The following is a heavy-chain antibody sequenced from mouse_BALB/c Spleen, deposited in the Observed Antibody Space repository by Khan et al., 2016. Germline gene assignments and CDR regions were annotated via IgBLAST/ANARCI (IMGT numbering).Heavy chain of an antibody. J-gene: IGHJ3*01. V-gene: IGHV2-5-1*01. D-gene: IGHD2-13*01. Sequence: QVQLKQSGPSLVQPSQSLSITCTVSGFSLTTYVVHWVRQSPGKGLEWLGVIWRGGNTDYNAAFMSRLRITKDNSKSHVFFKMNSLQADETAIYYCAKVDYDDSDGAWFAYGGQGSLFTVSA. CDR1: GFSLTTYV. CDR2: IWRGGNT. CDR3: AKVDYDDSDGAWFAY.